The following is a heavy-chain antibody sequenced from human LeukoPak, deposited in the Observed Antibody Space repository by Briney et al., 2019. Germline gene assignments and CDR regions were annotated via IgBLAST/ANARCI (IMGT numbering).Heavy chain of an antibody. CDR2: IIPIFGTA. CDR1: GGTFSSYA. J-gene: IGHJ4*02. Sequence: ASVKVSCKASGGTFSSYAISWVRQAPGQGLEWMGGIIPIFGTANYAQKLQGRVTMTTDTSTSTAYMELRSLRSDDTAVYYCARDRRIKDYDPLPGYWGQGTLVTVSS. V-gene: IGHV1-69*05. D-gene: IGHD3-16*01. CDR3: ARDRRIKDYDPLPGY.